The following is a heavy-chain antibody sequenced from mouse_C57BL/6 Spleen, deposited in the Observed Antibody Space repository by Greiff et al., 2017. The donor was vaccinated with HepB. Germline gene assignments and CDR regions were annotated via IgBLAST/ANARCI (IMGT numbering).Heavy chain of an antibody. D-gene: IGHD1-1*01. V-gene: IGHV1-26*01. Sequence: VQLQQSGPELVKPGASVTISCKASGYTFTDYYMNWVKPSHGKSLEWIGDINPNNGGTSYNQKFKGKATLTVDKSSSTAYMELRSLTSEDSAVYYCAREYYYGSSYFAYWGQGTLVTVSA. J-gene: IGHJ3*01. CDR2: INPNNGGT. CDR3: AREYYYGSSYFAY. CDR1: GYTFTDYY.